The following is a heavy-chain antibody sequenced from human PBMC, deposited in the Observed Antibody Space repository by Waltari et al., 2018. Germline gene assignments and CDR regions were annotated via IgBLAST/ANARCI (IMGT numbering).Heavy chain of an antibody. J-gene: IGHJ4*02. D-gene: IGHD3-22*01. CDR3: AKDGSTYYYDSSGYYFDY. Sequence: EVQLLESGGGLVQPGGSLRLSCAASGFTFSSYAMSWVRQAPGKGLEWVSAISGSGGSTYYADSVKGRFTISRDNSKNTLYLQMNSLRAEDTAVYYCAKDGSTYYYDSSGYYFDYWGQGMLVTVSS. CDR1: GFTFSSYA. V-gene: IGHV3-23*01. CDR2: ISGSGGST.